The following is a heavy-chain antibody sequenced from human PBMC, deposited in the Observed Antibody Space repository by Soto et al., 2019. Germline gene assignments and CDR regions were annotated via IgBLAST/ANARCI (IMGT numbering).Heavy chain of an antibody. Sequence: QVQLVQSGADVKKPGASVQVSCKASGYTFTTYGISWVRQAPGQGLEWMGWINTYTGDTNYAQKIQGRVTLTTDTSTSTGYLELKSRRSDDTAVYYCARDGNSYGFLDYWGQGTLVTVSS. J-gene: IGHJ4*02. D-gene: IGHD5-18*01. CDR1: GYTFTTYG. CDR3: ARDGNSYGFLDY. V-gene: IGHV1-18*01. CDR2: INTYTGDT.